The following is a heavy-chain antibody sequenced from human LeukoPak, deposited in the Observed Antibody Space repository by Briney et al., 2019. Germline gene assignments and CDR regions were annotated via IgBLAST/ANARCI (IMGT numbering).Heavy chain of an antibody. CDR3: ARDPDQYYDSSFVPGI. V-gene: IGHV1-8*01. Sequence: GASVKVSCKASGYTFTSYDLNWVRQATGQGLEWMGWMNPNSGNTGYAQKFQGRVTMTRNTSISTAYMELSSLRSEDTALYYCARDPDQYYDSSFVPGIWGQGTLVTVSS. CDR1: GYTFTSYD. CDR2: MNPNSGNT. J-gene: IGHJ4*02. D-gene: IGHD3-22*01.